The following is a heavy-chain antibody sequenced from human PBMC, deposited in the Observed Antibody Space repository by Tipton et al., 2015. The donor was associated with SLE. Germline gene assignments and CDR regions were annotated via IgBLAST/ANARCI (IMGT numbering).Heavy chain of an antibody. CDR1: GASVSSHY. CDR2: IHYNRDT. J-gene: IGHJ6*02. D-gene: IGHD6-6*01. V-gene: IGHV4-59*02. CDR3: ARLSSSSLGMDV. Sequence: TLSLTCTVSGASVSSHYWNWIRQTPGKGLEWIGYIHYNRDTNYHPSLKSRVTISVDTSKNQLSLKLTSVTAADTAVYYCARLSSSSLGMDVWGQGTTVTVSS.